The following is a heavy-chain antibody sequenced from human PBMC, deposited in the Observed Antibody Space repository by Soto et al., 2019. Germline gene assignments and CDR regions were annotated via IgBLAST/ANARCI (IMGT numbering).Heavy chain of an antibody. V-gene: IGHV2-5*02. J-gene: IGHJ4*02. D-gene: IGHD3-22*01. CDR1: GFSLSSSGVG. Sequence: QITLKESGPTLVKPTQTLTLTCTFSGFSLSSSGVGVGWIRQPPGKALEWLALIYWDDDKRYSPSLKSRLPIXSXXSKTQVVLTMTNMDPVDTATYLCVRDSSGYYGFDYWGQGTLFTVSS. CDR3: VRDSSGYYGFDY. CDR2: IYWDDDK.